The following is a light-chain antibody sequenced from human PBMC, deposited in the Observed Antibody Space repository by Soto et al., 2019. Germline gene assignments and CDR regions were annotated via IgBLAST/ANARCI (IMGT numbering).Light chain of an antibody. CDR3: QTWGADSVV. V-gene: IGLV4-69*01. CDR2: LNSDGSH. Sequence: QPVLTQSPSASAPLGASVKLTCTLSSGHSSYAIAWHQQQPEKGPRYLMKLNSDGSHSKGGGIPDRFSGSSSGAERYLTISRLQSEDEADYYCQTWGADSVVFGGGTQLTVL. CDR1: SGHSSYA. J-gene: IGLJ2*01.